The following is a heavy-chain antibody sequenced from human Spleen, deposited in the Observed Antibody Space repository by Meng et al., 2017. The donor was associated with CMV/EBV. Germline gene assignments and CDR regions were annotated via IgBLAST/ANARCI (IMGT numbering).Heavy chain of an antibody. CDR3: ARDLLGATDY. CDR2: IYSGGNT. Sequence: GESLKISCAASGFTVSNNYMSWVRQPPGKGLEWVSVIYSGGNTYYADSVKGRFTISRDNSKNTLYLQMNSLRAEDTAVYYCARDLLGATDYWGQGTLVTVSS. CDR1: GFTVSNNY. D-gene: IGHD1-26*01. V-gene: IGHV3-53*01. J-gene: IGHJ4*02.